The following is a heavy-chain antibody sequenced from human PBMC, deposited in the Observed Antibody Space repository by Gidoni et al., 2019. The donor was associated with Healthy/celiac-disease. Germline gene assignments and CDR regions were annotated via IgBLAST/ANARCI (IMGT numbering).Heavy chain of an antibody. Sequence: QVQLVESGGGVVQPGRSLRLSCAASGLTFSSYAMHWVRQAPGKGLEWVAVISYDGSNKYYAASVKGRFTISRDNSKHTLYLQMNSLRAEDTAVYYCARGPRVDWLRKYYYYGMDVWGQGTTVTVSS. CDR2: ISYDGSNK. D-gene: IGHD3-9*01. V-gene: IGHV3-30-3*01. J-gene: IGHJ6*02. CDR3: ARGPRVDWLRKYYYYGMDV. CDR1: GLTFSSYA.